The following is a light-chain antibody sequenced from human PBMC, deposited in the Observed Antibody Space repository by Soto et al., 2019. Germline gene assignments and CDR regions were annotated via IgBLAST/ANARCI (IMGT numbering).Light chain of an antibody. CDR3: QQYDNWSGT. J-gene: IGKJ1*01. Sequence: EIVMTQSPATLSVSPGEGATLSCRASQSVRSNLAWYQQRPGQAPRLLIYGASTRATDIPARFSGSGSGTEFTLTISSLQSEDFEIYYCQQYDNWSGTFGQGTQVEIK. V-gene: IGKV3D-15*01. CDR1: QSVRSN. CDR2: GAS.